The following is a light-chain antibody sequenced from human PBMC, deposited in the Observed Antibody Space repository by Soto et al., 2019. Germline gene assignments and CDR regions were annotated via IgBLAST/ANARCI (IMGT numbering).Light chain of an antibody. Sequence: EMVLTQSPGTLSFSPGERATLSCRARQSVRSNYLAWYQRKHGQAPRLRIYGASTRTTGIPDRFSGTGSGTDFTLTISRLEPEDFAVYYCQQYGGSPYTFGQGTKLQIK. CDR2: GAS. V-gene: IGKV3-20*01. CDR3: QQYGGSPYT. J-gene: IGKJ2*01. CDR1: QSVRSNY.